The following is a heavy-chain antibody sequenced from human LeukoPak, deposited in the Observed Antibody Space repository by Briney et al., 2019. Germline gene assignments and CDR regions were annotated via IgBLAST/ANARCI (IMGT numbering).Heavy chain of an antibody. V-gene: IGHV4-34*01. CDR2: INHSGST. Sequence: SETLSLTCAVYGGSFSGYYWSWIRQPPGKGLEWIGEINHSGSTNYNPSLKSRVTISVDTSKNQFSLKLSSVTAADTAVYYCARVAARPRGFLFDIWGQGTMVTVSS. D-gene: IGHD6-6*01. CDR1: GGSFSGYY. CDR3: ARVAARPRGFLFDI. J-gene: IGHJ3*02.